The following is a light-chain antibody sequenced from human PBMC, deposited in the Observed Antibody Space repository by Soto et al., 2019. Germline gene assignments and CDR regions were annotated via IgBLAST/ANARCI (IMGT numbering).Light chain of an antibody. CDR3: QQTYSTPPT. Sequence: DLQMTQSPSSLSASVGDRVTITCRASQSISSSLNWYQQKPGKAPKLLIYAASSLQSGVPSRFSGSRSGTDFTLTISSLQPEDFATYYCQQTYSTPPTFGQGTKVEIK. V-gene: IGKV1-39*01. CDR1: QSISSS. J-gene: IGKJ1*01. CDR2: AAS.